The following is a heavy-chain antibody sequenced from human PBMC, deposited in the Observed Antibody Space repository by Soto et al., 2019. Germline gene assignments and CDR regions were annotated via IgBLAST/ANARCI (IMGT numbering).Heavy chain of an antibody. D-gene: IGHD4-17*01. CDR3: ARDKGHDYGDYVPGYFDY. CDR1: GGTFSSYA. CDR2: IIPIFGTA. V-gene: IGHV1-69*13. J-gene: IGHJ4*02. Sequence: GASVKVSCKASGGTFSSYAISWVRQAPGQGLEWMGGIIPIFGTANYAQKFQGRVTITADESTSTAYMELSSLRSEDTAVYYCARDKGHDYGDYVPGYFDYWGQGTLVTVSS.